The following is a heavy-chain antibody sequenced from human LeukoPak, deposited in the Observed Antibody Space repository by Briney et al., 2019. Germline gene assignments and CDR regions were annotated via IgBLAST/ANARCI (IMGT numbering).Heavy chain of an antibody. J-gene: IGHJ2*01. CDR3: ARHKISGWYFDL. CDR2: IEPSDSYT. Sequence: GESLKISCKGSGYSFTSYWISWVRQMPGKGLEWMGRIEPSDSYTNYSPSFQGHVTISADKCISTADLQWSSLKASDTAMYYCARHKISGWYFDLWGRCTLFTVSS. V-gene: IGHV5-10-1*01. CDR1: GYSFTSYW.